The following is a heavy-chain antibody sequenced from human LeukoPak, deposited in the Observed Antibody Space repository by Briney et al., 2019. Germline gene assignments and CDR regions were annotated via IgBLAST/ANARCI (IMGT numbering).Heavy chain of an antibody. CDR2: ISYDGSNK. D-gene: IGHD6-25*01. V-gene: IGHV3-30-3*01. J-gene: IGHJ4*02. CDR3: ARDRQGIAAAFLDY. CDR1: GFTFSSYA. Sequence: GGSLRLSCAGSGFTFSSYAMSWVRQAPGKGLEWVSVISYDGSNKYYADSVKGRFTISRDNSKNTLYLQMNSLRAEDTAVYYCARDRQGIAAAFLDYWGQGTLVTVSS.